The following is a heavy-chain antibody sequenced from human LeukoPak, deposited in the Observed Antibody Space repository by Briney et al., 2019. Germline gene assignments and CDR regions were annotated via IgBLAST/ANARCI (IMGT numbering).Heavy chain of an antibody. CDR1: AGSFSGYY. J-gene: IGHJ6*03. V-gene: IGHV4-34*01. Sequence: PSETLSLTCAVYAGSFSGYYWSSIRQPPRNRPHCIGEINHSGSTNYNPSLKSRVTISVDTSKNQFSLKLSSVTAADTAVYYCASLARYYYYYMDVWGKGTTVTVSS. D-gene: IGHD6-6*01. CDR2: INHSGST. CDR3: ASLARYYYYYMDV.